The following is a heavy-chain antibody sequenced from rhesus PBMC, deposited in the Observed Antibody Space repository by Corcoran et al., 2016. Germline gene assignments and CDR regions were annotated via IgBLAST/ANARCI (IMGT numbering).Heavy chain of an antibody. V-gene: IGHV4-173*01. CDR1: GGSLRSNY. CDR2: ISGGGGST. CDR3: ARLVIVFNSLDV. D-gene: IGHD2-33*01. J-gene: IGHJ5-2*02. Sequence: QLQLQESGPGLVKPSETLSLTCAVSGGSLRSNYWSWLRQPPGTGLEWIGRISGGGGSTDYNPSLKSRVTISTDTSKNQFSLKLSSVTAADTAVYYCARLVIVFNSLDVWGRGVLVTVSS.